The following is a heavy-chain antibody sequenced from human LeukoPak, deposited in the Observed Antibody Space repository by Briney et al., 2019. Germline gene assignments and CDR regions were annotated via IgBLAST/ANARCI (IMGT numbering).Heavy chain of an antibody. CDR2: IYYSGST. CDR1: GGSIRRSSYY. CDR3: ASNYYDSSGYYLEYFQH. J-gene: IGHJ1*01. D-gene: IGHD3-22*01. Sequence: SETLSLTCTVSGGSIRRSSYYWGWTRQPPGKGLEWIGYIYYSGSTNYNPSLKSRVTISVDTSKNQFSLKLSSVTAADTAVYYCASNYYDSSGYYLEYFQHWGQGTLVTVSS. V-gene: IGHV4-61*05.